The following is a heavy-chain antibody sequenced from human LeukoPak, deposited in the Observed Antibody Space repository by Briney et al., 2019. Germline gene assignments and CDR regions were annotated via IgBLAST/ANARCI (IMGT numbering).Heavy chain of an antibody. V-gene: IGHV3-23*01. D-gene: IGHD1-26*01. Sequence: GGSLRLSCTTSGFTFGDYALSWVRQAAGKGLEWVSLISGSGGGTYYADSVKGRFTISRDNSKNTLYLQLNSLRVEGTAVYYCAKNRGAGSHYYYHMNVWGKGTTVTVSS. CDR1: GFTFGDYA. CDR3: AKNRGAGSHYYYHMNV. J-gene: IGHJ6*03. CDR2: ISGSGGGT.